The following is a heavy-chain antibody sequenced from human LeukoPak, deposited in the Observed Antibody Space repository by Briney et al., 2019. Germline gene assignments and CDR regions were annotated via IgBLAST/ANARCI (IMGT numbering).Heavy chain of an antibody. D-gene: IGHD6-19*01. CDR1: GFTFSSYE. CDR3: AREQWPSDY. V-gene: IGHV3-48*03. CDR2: ISSSGSTI. J-gene: IGHJ4*02. Sequence: PGGSLRLSCAASGFTFSSYEMNWVRQAPGKGLEWVSYISSSGSTIYYADSVKGRFTISRDNAKNSLYLQMNSLRAEDTAVYYCAREQWPSDYWGQGTLVTVSS.